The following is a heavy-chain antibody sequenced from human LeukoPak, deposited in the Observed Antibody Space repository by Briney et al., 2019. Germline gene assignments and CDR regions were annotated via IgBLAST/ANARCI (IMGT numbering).Heavy chain of an antibody. V-gene: IGHV4-59*08. D-gene: IGHD3-22*01. CDR3: ARHDTHDSSGYYPLDY. CDR1: GGSISGYY. J-gene: IGHJ4*02. CDR2: IYYSGST. Sequence: SETLSLTCTVSGGSISGYYWSWIRQPPGKGLEWIGYIYYSGSTNYSPSLKSRVTISVDTSKNQFSLKLSSVTAADTAVYYCARHDTHDSSGYYPLDYWGQGTLVTVFS.